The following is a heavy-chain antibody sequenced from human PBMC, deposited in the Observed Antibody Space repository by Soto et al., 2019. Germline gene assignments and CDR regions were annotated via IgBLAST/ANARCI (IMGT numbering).Heavy chain of an antibody. CDR1: GGSISSGGYY. V-gene: IGHV4-31*02. CDR3: ARDRSAPSFYGMDV. J-gene: IGHJ6*02. CDR2: IYYSGST. Sequence: PSETLSLTCTVSGGSISSGGYYWSWIRQHPGKGLEWIGYIYYSGSTYYNPSLKSRVTISVDTSKNQFSLKLSSVTAADTAVYYCARDRSAPSFYGMDVWGQGTTVTVSS.